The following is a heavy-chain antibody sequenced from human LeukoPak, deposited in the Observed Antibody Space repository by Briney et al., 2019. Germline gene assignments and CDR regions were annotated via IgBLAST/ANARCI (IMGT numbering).Heavy chain of an antibody. CDR3: SRESAGTTISH. Sequence: SETLSLTCTVSGDSISGSTYYWGWLRQPPGKGLEWIGSVYYSGGTYYNPSLKSRVTISADTSKNQFSLKLNSVTAADTAVYYCSRESAGTTISHWGQGTLVTVSS. CDR1: GDSISGSTYY. V-gene: IGHV4-39*07. J-gene: IGHJ4*02. D-gene: IGHD1-1*01. CDR2: VYYSGGT.